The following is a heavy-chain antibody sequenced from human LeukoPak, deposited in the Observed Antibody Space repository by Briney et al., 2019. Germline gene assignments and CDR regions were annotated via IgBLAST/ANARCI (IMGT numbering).Heavy chain of an antibody. CDR3: ARDHGYYDSSGYDD. CDR2: INPNSGGT. CDR1: GYTFTGYY. J-gene: IGHJ4*02. V-gene: IGHV1-2*02. Sequence: ASVKVSCKASGYTFTGYYMHWVRQAPGQGLEWMGWINPNSGGTNYAQKFQGRVTMTRDTSISTAYMELSRLRSDDTAVYYCARDHGYYDSSGYDDWGQGTLVTVSS. D-gene: IGHD3-22*01.